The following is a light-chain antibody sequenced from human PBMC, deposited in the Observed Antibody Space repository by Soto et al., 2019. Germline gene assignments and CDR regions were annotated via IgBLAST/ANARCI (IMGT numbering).Light chain of an antibody. CDR3: QQYNSYPYT. V-gene: IGKV1-5*03. J-gene: IGKJ2*01. Sequence: DIQMTQSPSTLSASVGDRVTITCRASQTISGWLAWYQQKPGKAPKLLIYKASTLQSAVPSRFSGSGSGTEFTLTISSLQPDDFATYYCQQYNSYPYTFRQGTKLEIK. CDR1: QTISGW. CDR2: KAS.